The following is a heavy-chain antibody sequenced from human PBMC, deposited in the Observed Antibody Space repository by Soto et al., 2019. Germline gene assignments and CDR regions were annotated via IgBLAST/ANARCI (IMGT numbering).Heavy chain of an antibody. J-gene: IGHJ6*02. CDR3: AKDVGDSSPSRVDYGMDV. Sequence: GGSLRLSCAASGFTFSSYAMSWVRQAPGKGLEWVSAISGSGGSPYYADSVKGRFTISGDNSKNTLYLQMNSLRAEDTAAYYCAKDVGDSSPSRVDYGMDVWCQGTTGAVSS. V-gene: IGHV3-23*01. D-gene: IGHD6-6*01. CDR1: GFTFSSYA. CDR2: ISGSGGSP.